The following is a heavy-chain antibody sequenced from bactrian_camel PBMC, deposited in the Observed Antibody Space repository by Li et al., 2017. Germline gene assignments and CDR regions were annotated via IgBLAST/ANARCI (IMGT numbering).Heavy chain of an antibody. Sequence: HVQLVESGGGSVQAGGSLRLSCAASGYGYYSPYCMGWVRQAPGNEREWVASLSADGSTRFADSVKGRFTISRDNAKDTLYLQMNSLKIEDTAVYYCALGSSRQATMTARGKGTQVTVS. V-gene: IGHV3S26*01. J-gene: IGHJ4*01. CDR2: LSADGST. CDR1: GYGYYSPYC. D-gene: IGHD3*01.